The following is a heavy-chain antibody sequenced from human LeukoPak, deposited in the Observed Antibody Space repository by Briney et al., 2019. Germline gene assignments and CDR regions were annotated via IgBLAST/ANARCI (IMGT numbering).Heavy chain of an antibody. J-gene: IGHJ4*02. D-gene: IGHD5-12*01. Sequence: PGGSLRLSCAGSGFTFSRYALSWVRQAPGKGLEWVSAISGSGGGTDDADSVKGRFTISRDNSKNTVYLQMNSLRVEDTAIYYCARIGNDVDLRGYWGQGTLVTVSS. V-gene: IGHV3-23*01. CDR1: GFTFSRYA. CDR2: ISGSGGGT. CDR3: ARIGNDVDLRGY.